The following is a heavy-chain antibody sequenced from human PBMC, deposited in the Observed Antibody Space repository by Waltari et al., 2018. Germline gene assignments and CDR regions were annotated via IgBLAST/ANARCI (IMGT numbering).Heavy chain of an antibody. D-gene: IGHD3-3*01. Sequence: EVQLVESGGGLVKPGGSLRLSCAASGFTFSSYSMNWVRQAPGKGLEWVSSISSSSSYIYYADSVKGRFTISRDNAKNSLYLQMNSLRAEDTAVYYCARDPRRDYDFWSGYPPNNWFDPWGQGTLVTVSS. CDR3: ARDPRRDYDFWSGYPPNNWFDP. V-gene: IGHV3-21*01. CDR2: ISSSSSYI. CDR1: GFTFSSYS. J-gene: IGHJ5*02.